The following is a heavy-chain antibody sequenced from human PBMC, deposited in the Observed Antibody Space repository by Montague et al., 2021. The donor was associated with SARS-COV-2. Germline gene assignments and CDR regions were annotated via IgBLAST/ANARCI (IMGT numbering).Heavy chain of an antibody. CDR2: ISYDGSNK. D-gene: IGHD1-26*01. CDR1: GFTFSSYA. V-gene: IGHV3-30*04. CDR3: ARVGSGSYYGYFDY. J-gene: IGHJ4*02. Sequence: SLRLSCAASGFTFSSYAMHWVRQAPGKGLEWAAVISYDGSNKYYADSVKGRFTISRDNSKNTLYLQMNSLRAEDTAVYYCARVGSGSYYGYFDYWGQGTLVTVSS.